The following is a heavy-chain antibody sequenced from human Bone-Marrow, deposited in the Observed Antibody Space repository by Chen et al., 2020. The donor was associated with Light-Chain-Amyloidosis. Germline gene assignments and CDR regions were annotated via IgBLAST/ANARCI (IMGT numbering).Heavy chain of an antibody. CDR2: NTPSGSN. Sequence: QVQLQQWGAGLLKPSETLSLTCAVYGGSFRDYSWTWIRQSPGTGLEWNGKNTPSGSNKYNPSLKSRVTMSVDTSKNQFSLKMNSVTAADTAVYYCVRDTYDSSTYYTYRSMDVWGQGTTVTVSS. V-gene: IGHV4-34*01. J-gene: IGHJ6*02. CDR3: VRDTYDSSTYYTYRSMDV. D-gene: IGHD3-22*01. CDR1: GGSFRDYS.